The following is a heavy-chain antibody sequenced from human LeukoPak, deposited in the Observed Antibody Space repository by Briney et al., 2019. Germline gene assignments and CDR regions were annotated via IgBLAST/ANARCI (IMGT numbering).Heavy chain of an antibody. CDR1: GFTFRTFE. CDR2: ISSGGSTI. CDR3: ARDENPSES. J-gene: IGHJ4*02. V-gene: IGHV3-48*03. Sequence: PGGSLRLSCAASGFTFRTFEMNWVRQAPGEGLEWVAYISSGGSTIYYSDSVKGRFTISRDNAKNSLYLQMNSLRDKDTAVYYCARDENPSESWGQGTLVTVSS. D-gene: IGHD1-14*01.